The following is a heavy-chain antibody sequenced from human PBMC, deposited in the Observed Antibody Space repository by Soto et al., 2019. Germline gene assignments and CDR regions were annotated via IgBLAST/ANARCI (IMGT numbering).Heavy chain of an antibody. CDR1: GFTFSSYW. V-gene: IGHV3-7*04. CDR3: ARDRNGLSIAAAGTTLDY. CDR2: IKQDGSEK. D-gene: IGHD6-13*01. Sequence: GGSLRLSCAASGFTFSSYWMSWVRQAPGKGLEWVANIKQDGSEKYYVDSVKGLFTISRDNAKNSLYLQMNSLRAEDTAVYYCARDRNGLSIAAAGTTLDYWGQGT. J-gene: IGHJ4*02.